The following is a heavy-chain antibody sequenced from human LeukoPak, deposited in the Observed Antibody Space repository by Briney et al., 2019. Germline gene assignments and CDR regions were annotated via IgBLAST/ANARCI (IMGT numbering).Heavy chain of an antibody. Sequence: ASVKVSCKASGYTFTGYYMHWVRQAPGQGLEWMGWINPNSGGTNYAQKFQGRVTMTRDTSISTAYMELSRLRSDDTAVYYCARSGGGYGQDGVYYYYYYMDVWGKGTTVTISS. CDR2: INPNSGGT. V-gene: IGHV1-2*02. D-gene: IGHD5-18*01. J-gene: IGHJ6*03. CDR1: GYTFTGYY. CDR3: ARSGGGYGQDGVYYYYYYMDV.